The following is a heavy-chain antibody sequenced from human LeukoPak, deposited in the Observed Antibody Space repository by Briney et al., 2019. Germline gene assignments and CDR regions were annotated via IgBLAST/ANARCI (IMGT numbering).Heavy chain of an antibody. V-gene: IGHV1-2*02. CDR3: ARAYYYGSGSYSFSQKAFDY. CDR2: INTNRGGT. J-gene: IGHJ4*02. D-gene: IGHD3-10*01. CDR1: GYTFTGYY. Sequence: ASVKVSCKASGYTFTGYYMHWVRQAPGQGLEWMGWINTNRGGTNYAQKFQGRVTMTRDTSISTAYMELSRLRSDDTAVYYCARAYYYGSGSYSFSQKAFDYWGQGTLVTV.